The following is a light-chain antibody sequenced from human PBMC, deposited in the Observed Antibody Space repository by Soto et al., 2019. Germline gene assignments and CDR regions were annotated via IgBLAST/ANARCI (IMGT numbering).Light chain of an antibody. J-gene: IGKJ4*01. CDR1: QSVSIN. CDR2: DAS. CDR3: QQYNNWHPLT. V-gene: IGKV3D-15*01. Sequence: EIVLTQSPGTLSVSPGERATLSCSASQSVSINLAWYQQKPGQAPRLLIYDASTRATGIPARFSGSGSGTEFTLTISSLQSKDFAVYYCQQYNNWHPLTFGGGTKVDI.